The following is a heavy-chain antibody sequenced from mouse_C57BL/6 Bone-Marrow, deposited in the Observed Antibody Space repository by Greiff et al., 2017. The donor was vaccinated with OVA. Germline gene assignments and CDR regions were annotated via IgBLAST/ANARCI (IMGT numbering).Heavy chain of an antibody. Sequence: QVQLQQPGAELVKPGASVKISCKASGYTFTDYYINWVKQRPGQGLEWIGKIGPGSGSTYYNEKFKGKATLTADKSSSTAYMQLSSLTSEDSAVYFCATNWDVGGYYFDYWGQGTTLTVSS. D-gene: IGHD4-1*01. CDR2: IGPGSGST. CDR1: GYTFTDYY. J-gene: IGHJ2*01. CDR3: ATNWDVGGYYFDY. V-gene: IGHV1-77*01.